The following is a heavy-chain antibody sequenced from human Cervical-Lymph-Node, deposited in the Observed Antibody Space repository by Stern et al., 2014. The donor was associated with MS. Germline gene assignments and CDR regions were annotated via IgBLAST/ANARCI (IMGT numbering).Heavy chain of an antibody. V-gene: IGHV5-51*03. CDR1: AFSLTNTW. CDR2: IYPSDSET. CDR3: ARGRGIAFRPDD. Sequence: EVQLEESGAEVEQPGNSLKISCKGSAFSLTNTWIGWVRQMPGKGLEWMVNIYPSDSETRYSPSFEGRVTISADKSINSAYLQWSSLKASDTAMYDCARGRGIAFRPDDWGQGTLVTVSS. J-gene: IGHJ4*02. D-gene: IGHD3-3*02.